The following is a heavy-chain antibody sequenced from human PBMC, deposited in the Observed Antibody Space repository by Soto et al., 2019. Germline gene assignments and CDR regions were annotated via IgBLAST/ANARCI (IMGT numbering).Heavy chain of an antibody. CDR2: IYSGGST. CDR1: GFTVSSNY. Sequence: GGSLRLSCAASGFTVSSNYMSWVRQAPGKGLEWVSVIYSGGSTYYADSVKGRFAISRDNSKNTLYLQMNSLRAEDTAVYYCARWRYYYDSSCYYYDYWGQGTLVTVSS. V-gene: IGHV3-53*01. D-gene: IGHD3-22*01. CDR3: ARWRYYYDSSCYYYDY. J-gene: IGHJ4*02.